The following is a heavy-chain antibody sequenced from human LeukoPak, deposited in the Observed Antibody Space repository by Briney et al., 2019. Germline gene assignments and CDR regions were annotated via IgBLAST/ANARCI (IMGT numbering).Heavy chain of an antibody. J-gene: IGHJ5*02. CDR2: IYTSGST. CDR1: GGAISSYY. D-gene: IGHD2-2*01. Sequence: SETLSLTCTVSGGAISSYYWSWIRQPAGKGLEWIGRIYTSGSTNYNPSLKSRVTMSVYTSKNQFSLKLSSVTAADTAVYYCARDSVQAATNWFNPWGQGTLVTVSS. CDR3: ARDSVQAATNWFNP. V-gene: IGHV4-4*07.